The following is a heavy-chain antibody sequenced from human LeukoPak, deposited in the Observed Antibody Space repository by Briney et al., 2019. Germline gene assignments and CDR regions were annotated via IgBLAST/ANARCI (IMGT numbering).Heavy chain of an antibody. Sequence: ASVKVSCKASGGTFSSYAISWVRQAPGKGLEWMGGFDPEDGETIYAQKFQGRVTMTEDTSTDTAYMELSSLRSEDTAVYYCATDDPAYYYGMDVWGQGTTVTVSS. CDR3: ATDDPAYYYGMDV. CDR1: GGTFSSYA. J-gene: IGHJ6*02. V-gene: IGHV1-24*01. CDR2: FDPEDGET.